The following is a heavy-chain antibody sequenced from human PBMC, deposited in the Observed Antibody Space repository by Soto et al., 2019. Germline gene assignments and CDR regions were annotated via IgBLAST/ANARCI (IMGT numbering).Heavy chain of an antibody. CDR3: GRAASSSSSAGFFAY. J-gene: IGHJ4*02. D-gene: IGHD6-6*01. Sequence: QVQLVQSGAEVKKPGAAVKVSCKASGYAFSSYGINWVRQAPGQGPEWMGWISGDKGNTNYAQNFQGRVTMTTDTATRTAYMVLRSLRSEDAAVYYCGRAASSSSSAGFFAYWGQGTLVTVSS. V-gene: IGHV1-18*04. CDR2: ISGDKGNT. CDR1: GYAFSSYG.